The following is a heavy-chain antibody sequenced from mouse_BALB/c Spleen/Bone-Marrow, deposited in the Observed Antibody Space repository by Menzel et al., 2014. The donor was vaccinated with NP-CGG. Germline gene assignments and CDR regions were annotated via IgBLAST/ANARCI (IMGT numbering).Heavy chain of an antibody. CDR2: IYPSDSYT. Sequence: QVQLQQSGAELVRPGASVKLSCKASGYTFTSYWINWVKQRPGQGLEWIGNIYPSDSYTNYNQKFKDKATLTVDKSSXTAYMQLSSPTSEDSAVYYCTRLRVYYFDYWGQGTTLTVSS. CDR1: GYTFTSYW. CDR3: TRLRVYYFDY. V-gene: IGHV1-69*02. J-gene: IGHJ2*01.